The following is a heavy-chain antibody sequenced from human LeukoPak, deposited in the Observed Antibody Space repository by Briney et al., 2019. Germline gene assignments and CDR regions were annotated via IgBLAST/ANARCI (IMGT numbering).Heavy chain of an antibody. D-gene: IGHD5-12*01. CDR1: GFTFNTYI. CDR3: ARAGSHRNSGYDY. J-gene: IGHJ4*02. CDR2: ISTTGTI. Sequence: GGSLRLSCAASGFTFNTYIMNWVRQAPGKGLEWVSYISTTGTIYYADSLEGRFTISRDNAKNSLYLQMNSLRAGDTGVYYCARAGSHRNSGYDYWGQGTLVTVSS. V-gene: IGHV3-48*04.